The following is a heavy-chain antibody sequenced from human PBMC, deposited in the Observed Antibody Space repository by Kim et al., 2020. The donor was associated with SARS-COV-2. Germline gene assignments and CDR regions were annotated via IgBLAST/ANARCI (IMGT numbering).Heavy chain of an antibody. D-gene: IGHD5-18*01. Sequence: GGSLRLSCAASGFTVSSNYMSWVRQAPGKGLEWVSVIYSGGSTYYADSVKGRFTISRDNSKNTLYLQLNSLRAEDTAVYYCARYVDTAMVPYYYGMDVWGQGTTVTVSS. CDR1: GFTVSSNY. CDR3: ARYVDTAMVPYYYGMDV. J-gene: IGHJ6*02. CDR2: IYSGGST. V-gene: IGHV3-66*02.